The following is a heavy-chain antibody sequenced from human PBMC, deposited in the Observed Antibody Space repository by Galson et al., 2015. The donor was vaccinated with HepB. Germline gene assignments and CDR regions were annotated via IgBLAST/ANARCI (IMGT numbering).Heavy chain of an antibody. CDR3: ARPNPPVVRGVISWNYYYYGMDV. Sequence: SVKVSCKASGYTFTGYYMHWVRQAPGQGLEWMGWINPNSGGTNYAQKFQGRVTMTRDTSISTAYMELSRLRSDDTAVYYCARPNPPVVRGVISWNYYYYGMDVWGQGTTVTVSS. V-gene: IGHV1-2*02. CDR2: INPNSGGT. CDR1: GYTFTGYY. J-gene: IGHJ6*02. D-gene: IGHD3-10*01.